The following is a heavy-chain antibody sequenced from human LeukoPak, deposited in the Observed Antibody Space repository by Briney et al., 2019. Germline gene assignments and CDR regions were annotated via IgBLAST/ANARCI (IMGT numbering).Heavy chain of an antibody. CDR3: AKDRFGVQWLASVFDY. D-gene: IGHD6-19*01. CDR2: ISGSGGST. V-gene: IGHV3-23*01. Sequence: GGSLRLSCAASGFTFSSYAMSWVRQAPGKGLEWVSAISGSGGSTNHADSVKGRFTISRDNSKNTLYLQMNSLRAEDTAVYYCAKDRFGVQWLASVFDYWGQGTLVTVSS. J-gene: IGHJ4*02. CDR1: GFTFSSYA.